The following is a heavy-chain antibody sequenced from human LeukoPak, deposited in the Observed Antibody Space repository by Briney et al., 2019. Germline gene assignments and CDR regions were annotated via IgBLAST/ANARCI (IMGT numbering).Heavy chain of an antibody. D-gene: IGHD6-6*01. CDR3: ARDLIAVRPGWFDP. J-gene: IGHJ5*02. V-gene: IGHV1-18*01. Sequence: ASVKVSCKASGYTFTTHGISWVRLAPGQGLEWMGWISAYNGNTNYAQQFQGRVTMTTDTSMSTAYMELRSLRSDDTAVYYCARDLIAVRPGWFDPWGQGSLVTVSS. CDR2: ISAYNGNT. CDR1: GYTFTTHG.